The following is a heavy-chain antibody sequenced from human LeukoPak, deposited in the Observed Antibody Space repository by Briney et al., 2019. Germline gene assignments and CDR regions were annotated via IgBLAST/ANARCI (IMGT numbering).Heavy chain of an antibody. Sequence: ASVKVSCKASGYTFTGYYMHWVRQDPGQGLEWMGWINPNSGGTNYAQKFQGRVTMTRDTSISTAYMELSRLRSDDTAVYYCAKSVVGATPIRNWFDPWGQGTLVTVSS. CDR1: GYTFTGYY. V-gene: IGHV1-2*02. D-gene: IGHD1-26*01. CDR2: INPNSGGT. J-gene: IGHJ5*02. CDR3: AKSVVGATPIRNWFDP.